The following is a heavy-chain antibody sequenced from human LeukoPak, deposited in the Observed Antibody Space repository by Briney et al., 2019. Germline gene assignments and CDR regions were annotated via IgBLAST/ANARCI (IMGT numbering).Heavy chain of an antibody. CDR1: GYTFTGYY. CDR3: ARSSLPFRGGSNWFDP. V-gene: IGHV1-2*02. J-gene: IGHJ5*02. Sequence: GASVKVSCKASGYTFTGYYMHWVRQAPGQGLEWMGWINPNSGGTNYAQKFQGRVTMTRDTSISTAYMELSRLRSDDTAVYYCARSSLPFRGGSNWFDPWGQGTLVTVSS. D-gene: IGHD3-10*01. CDR2: INPNSGGT.